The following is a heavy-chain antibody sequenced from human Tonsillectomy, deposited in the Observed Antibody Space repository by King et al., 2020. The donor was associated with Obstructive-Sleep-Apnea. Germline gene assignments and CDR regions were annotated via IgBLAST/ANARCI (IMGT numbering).Heavy chain of an antibody. V-gene: IGHV3-48*01. Sequence: VQLVESGGGLVQPGGSLRLSCAASGFTFSSYSMNWVRQAPGKGLEWVSYISSSSSTIYYADSVKGRFTISRDNAKNSLYLQMNSLRAADTAVDYCARDKADSSSWTAYYYYGMDVWGQGTTVTVSS. CDR2: ISSSSSTI. D-gene: IGHD6-13*01. J-gene: IGHJ6*02. CDR1: GFTFSSYS. CDR3: ARDKADSSSWTAYYYYGMDV.